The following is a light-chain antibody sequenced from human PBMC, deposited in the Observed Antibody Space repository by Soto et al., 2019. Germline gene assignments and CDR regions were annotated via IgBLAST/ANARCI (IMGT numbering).Light chain of an antibody. CDR1: QSISSY. V-gene: IGKV1-39*01. CDR3: QQSYSTPYT. J-gene: IGKJ2*01. CDR2: AAS. Sequence: DIQMTQSPSSLSASVGDRVTITCRASQSISSYLNWYQQKPGKAPKLLIYAASSLQSGVPSRFSGSGSGTDFTLSISSLQPEDFATYYCQQSYSTPYTFGQATKLEIK.